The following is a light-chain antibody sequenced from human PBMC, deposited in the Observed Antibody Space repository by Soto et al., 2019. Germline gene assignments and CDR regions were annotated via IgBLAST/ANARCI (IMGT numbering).Light chain of an antibody. CDR1: QSISNSY. J-gene: IGKJ5*01. V-gene: IGKV3D-20*02. Sequence: EIVLTQSPGTLSLSPVERATLSCMASQSISNSYLAWYQQMPGQAPRLLIYGASSRAPGIPDRFSGSGTRADFTLTISRLEPEDFAVYYCQQRNVWPPVTCGQGTRLEIK. CDR3: QQRNVWPPVT. CDR2: GAS.